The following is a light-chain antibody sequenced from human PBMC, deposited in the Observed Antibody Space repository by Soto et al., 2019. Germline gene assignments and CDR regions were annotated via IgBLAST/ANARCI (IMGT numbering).Light chain of an antibody. Sequence: EIVMTQPPATLSVSPGERATLSCRASQSVSSNLAWYQQKPGQAPRLLIYGASTRATGIPARFSGSGSGTEFTLTISSLQSEDFAVYYCQQYNNLPPFTFGPGTKVDI. V-gene: IGKV3-15*01. CDR3: QQYNNLPPFT. CDR1: QSVSSN. J-gene: IGKJ3*01. CDR2: GAS.